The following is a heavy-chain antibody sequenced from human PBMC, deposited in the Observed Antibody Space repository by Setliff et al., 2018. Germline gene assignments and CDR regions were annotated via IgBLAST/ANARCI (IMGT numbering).Heavy chain of an antibody. D-gene: IGHD6-19*01. J-gene: IGHJ6*03. CDR2: IYIGGSV. CDR3: AREQWLDPPGYYYMDV. Sequence: PSETLSLTCTVSGGSISSYYWSWIRQPAGKGLEWIGHIYIGGSVNYNPSLKSRVTMSIDTSKNQFSLKLNSVTAADMAVYYCAREQWLDPPGYYYMDVWAKGTTVTVS. V-gene: IGHV4-4*07. CDR1: GGSISSYY.